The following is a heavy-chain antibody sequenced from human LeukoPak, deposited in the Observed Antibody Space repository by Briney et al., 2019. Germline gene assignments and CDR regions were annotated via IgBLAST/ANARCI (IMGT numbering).Heavy chain of an antibody. J-gene: IGHJ6*03. CDR1: GYSISRGYY. D-gene: IGHD6-13*01. V-gene: IGHV4-38-2*02. CDR3: ARLPHSSSWYFDYYYMDV. Sequence: SETLSLTCTVSGYSISRGYYWGWIRQSPGKGLEWIGSVYHSGSTYYNPSLKNRVTISVDTSKNQFSLKLNSVTAADTAVYYCARLPHSSSWYFDYYYMDVWGKGITVTVSS. CDR2: VYHSGST.